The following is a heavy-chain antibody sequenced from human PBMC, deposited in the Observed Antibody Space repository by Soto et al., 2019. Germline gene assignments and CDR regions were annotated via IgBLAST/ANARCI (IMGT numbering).Heavy chain of an antibody. V-gene: IGHV1-3*01. CDR1: GYTFTSYD. J-gene: IGHJ4*02. D-gene: IGHD6-19*01. CDR2: INVINGNA. Sequence: ASVKVSCKASGYTFTSYDMHWLRQTPGQRLEWMGRINVINGNAYYSQRFQGRATFTRDTSASTGYMELSSLISGDTAVYYCVVSRGWWAFRYWGQGNVVTFSS. CDR3: VVSRGWWAFRY.